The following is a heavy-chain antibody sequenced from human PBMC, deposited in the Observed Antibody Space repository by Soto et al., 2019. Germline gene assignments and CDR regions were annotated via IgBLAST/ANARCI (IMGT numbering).Heavy chain of an antibody. J-gene: IGHJ6*02. D-gene: IGHD2-15*01. Sequence: GGSLRLSCAASGFTFDDYAMHWVRQAPGKCLEWVSGISWNSGSIGYADSVKGRFTISRDNAKNSLYLQMNSLRAEDTALYYCAKDGGKAYYYGMDVWGQGXTVTVYS. CDR3: AKDGGKAYYYGMDV. V-gene: IGHV3-9*01. CDR2: ISWNSGSI. CDR1: GFTFDDYA.